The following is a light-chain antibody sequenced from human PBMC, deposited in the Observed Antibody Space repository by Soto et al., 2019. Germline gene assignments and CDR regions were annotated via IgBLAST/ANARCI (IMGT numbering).Light chain of an antibody. Sequence: ILFTQVPKTLPLSPGERATLSCRASQSLNSNFLVWYQQRPGQAPRLLFYNASTRATAFPARFSGSGSGTDYIVTISSLQSEDSAVYYCQQYYNWPLTFGQGTRLEIK. CDR1: QSLNSN. V-gene: IGKV3-15*01. CDR2: NAS. J-gene: IGKJ5*01. CDR3: QQYYNWPLT.